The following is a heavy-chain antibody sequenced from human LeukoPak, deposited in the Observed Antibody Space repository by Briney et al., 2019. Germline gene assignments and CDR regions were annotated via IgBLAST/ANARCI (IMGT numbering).Heavy chain of an antibody. D-gene: IGHD2-21*01. CDR1: GFTFTSYW. V-gene: IGHV3-74*01. CDR2: INPAGSST. J-gene: IGHJ4*02. CDR3: ALFTPVVNNFDF. Sequence: PGGSLRLSCAASGFTFTSYWVHWVRQAPGKGLVWVSNINPAGSSTAYADFGKGRFTISRDNAKNTLYLQMNSLRAEDTAVYYRALFTPVVNNFDFWGQGTLVTVSS.